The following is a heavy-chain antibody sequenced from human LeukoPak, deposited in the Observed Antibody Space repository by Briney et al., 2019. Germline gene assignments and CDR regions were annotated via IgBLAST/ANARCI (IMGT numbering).Heavy chain of an antibody. V-gene: IGHV4-59*01. J-gene: IGHJ4*02. CDR1: GGSISSYY. D-gene: IGHD3-22*01. CDR3: AGTYYYDSSGYYHYSL. Sequence: SETLSLICTVSGGSISSYYWSWIRQPPGKGLEWIGYIYYSGSTNYNPSLKSRVTISVDTSKNQFSLKLSSVTAADTAVYYCAGTYYYDSSGYYHYSLWGQGTLVTVSS. CDR2: IYYSGST.